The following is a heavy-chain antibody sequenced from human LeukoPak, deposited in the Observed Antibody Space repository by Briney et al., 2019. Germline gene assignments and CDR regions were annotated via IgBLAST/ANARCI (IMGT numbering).Heavy chain of an antibody. D-gene: IGHD1-1*01. Sequence: GGSLRLSCAASGFTSSSFDMHWVHQPTGQGLEWVSTIGTASDTYYPGSVEGRFTLSRDNAKNSLYLQMNSLAAGDTAVYYCARGPPRGKYYYMDVWGKGTTVTVSS. CDR3: ARGPPRGKYYYMDV. CDR1: GFTSSSFD. V-gene: IGHV3-13*01. CDR2: IGTASDT. J-gene: IGHJ6*03.